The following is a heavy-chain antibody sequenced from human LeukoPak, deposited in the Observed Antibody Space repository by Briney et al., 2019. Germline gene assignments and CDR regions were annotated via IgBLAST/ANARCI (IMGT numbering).Heavy chain of an antibody. CDR1: GFTFSSYS. D-gene: IGHD6-13*01. CDR2: ISSSSSYI. Sequence: GGSLRLSCAASGFTFSSYSMNWVRQAPGKGLEWVSSISSSSSYIYYADSVKGRFTISRDNAKNSLYLQMNSLRAEDTAVYYCARSIITAGTAFDYWGQGTLVTVSS. V-gene: IGHV3-21*01. J-gene: IGHJ4*02. CDR3: ARSIITAGTAFDY.